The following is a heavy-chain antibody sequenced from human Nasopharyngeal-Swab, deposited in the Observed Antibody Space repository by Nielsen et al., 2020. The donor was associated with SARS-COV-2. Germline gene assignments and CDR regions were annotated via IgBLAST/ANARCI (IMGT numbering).Heavy chain of an antibody. CDR2: IYYSGST. V-gene: IGHV4-39*07. Sequence: SETLSLTCTVSGGSISCSSYYWGWIRQPPGKGLEWIGSIYYSGSTYYNPSLKSRVTISVDTSKNQFSLKLSSVTAADTAVYYCARAGLGIFGVVQELDYWGQGTLVTVSS. CDR3: ARAGLGIFGVVQELDY. CDR1: GGSISCSSYY. J-gene: IGHJ4*02. D-gene: IGHD3-3*01.